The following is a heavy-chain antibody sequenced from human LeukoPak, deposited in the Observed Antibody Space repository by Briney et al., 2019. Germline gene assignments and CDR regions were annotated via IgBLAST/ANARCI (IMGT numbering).Heavy chain of an antibody. J-gene: IGHJ4*02. D-gene: IGHD3-3*01. CDR2: INLDGDEK. CDR1: GFTFSSYW. V-gene: IGHV3-7*01. CDR3: ARTRFYFDY. Sequence: GSLRLSCAASGFTFSSYWMSWVRQAPGKGLEWVANINLDGDEKHYVDSVEGRFTISRDNAKNSLYLQMNSLRAEDTAVYYCARTRFYFDYWGQGTLLTVSS.